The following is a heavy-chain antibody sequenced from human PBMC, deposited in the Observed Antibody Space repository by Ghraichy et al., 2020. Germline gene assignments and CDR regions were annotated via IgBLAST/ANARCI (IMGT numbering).Heavy chain of an antibody. Sequence: SETLSLTCAVYGGSFSGYYWSWIRQPPGKGLEWIGEINHSGSTNYNPSLKSRVTISVDTSKNQFSLKLSSVTAADTAVYYCASTTVVTYRNAFDIWGQGTMVTVSS. CDR3: ASTTVVTYRNAFDI. CDR2: INHSGST. CDR1: GGSFSGYY. V-gene: IGHV4-34*01. D-gene: IGHD4-23*01. J-gene: IGHJ3*02.